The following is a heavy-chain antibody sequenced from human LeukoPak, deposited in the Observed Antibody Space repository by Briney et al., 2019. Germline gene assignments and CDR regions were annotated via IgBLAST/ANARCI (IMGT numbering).Heavy chain of an antibody. D-gene: IGHD6-19*01. CDR2: IKQEGTEK. CDR1: GFTLSRYW. J-gene: IGHJ4*02. CDR3: ARADDMSIAVTGFDF. Sequence: GGSLRLSCAASGFTLSRYWMTWVRQAPGKGLEWLANIKQEGTEKYYVDSVKGRFTISRDNTKKSLYLQMTSLRVEDTAVYYCARADDMSIAVTGFDFWGQGTLVTVSS. V-gene: IGHV3-7*01.